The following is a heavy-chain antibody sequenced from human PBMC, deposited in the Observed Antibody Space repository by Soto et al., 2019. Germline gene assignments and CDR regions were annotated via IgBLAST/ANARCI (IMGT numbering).Heavy chain of an antibody. CDR1: GDSVSSNSAA. J-gene: IGHJ4*02. V-gene: IGHV6-1*01. Sequence: SQTLSLTCAISGDSVSSNSAAWNWIRQSPSRGLEWLGRTYYRSKWYNDYAVSVKSRITINPDTSKNHYSLQLNSVTPEDTVVYDCARAGYSSILKFDYWGKGTLVTVSS. CDR2: TYYRSKWYN. CDR3: ARAGYSSILKFDY. D-gene: IGHD6-13*01.